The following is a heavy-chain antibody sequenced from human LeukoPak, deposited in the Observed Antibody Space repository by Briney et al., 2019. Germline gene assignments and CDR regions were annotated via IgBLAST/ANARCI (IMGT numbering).Heavy chain of an antibody. CDR3: ARDLLAPDY. J-gene: IGHJ4*02. V-gene: IGHV1-46*01. D-gene: IGHD1-26*01. CDR1: GYTFTSYY. CDR2: INPIGGTT. Sequence: EASVKVSCKASGYTFTSYYMHWVRQAPGQGLEWVGAINPIGGTTTYAQKFQGRVTMTRDTSTITVYMELYSLRYDDTAVYHCARDLLAPDYWGQGTLVTVSS.